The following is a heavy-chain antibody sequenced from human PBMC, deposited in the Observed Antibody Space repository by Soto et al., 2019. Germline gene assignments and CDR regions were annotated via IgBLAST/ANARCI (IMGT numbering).Heavy chain of an antibody. CDR3: AREGAQTTSRFDP. J-gene: IGHJ5*02. CDR2: INHSGST. V-gene: IGHV4-34*01. CDR1: GGSLSGYY. Sequence: QVQLQQWGAGLLKPSETLSLTCAVYGGSLSGYYWTWIRQPPGKGLEWIGEINHSGSTNYNPSLKSRVTISVDTSKNQFSLKLSSVTAADTAVYSCAREGAQTTSRFDPWGQGTLVTVSS. D-gene: IGHD4-17*01.